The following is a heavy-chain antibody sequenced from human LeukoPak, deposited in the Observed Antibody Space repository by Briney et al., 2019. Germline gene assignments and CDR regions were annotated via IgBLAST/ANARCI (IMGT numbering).Heavy chain of an antibody. J-gene: IGHJ4*02. CDR1: GFTFSGYG. CDR3: VRGSYGAYDY. Sequence: GGSLRLSCAASGFTFSGYGMNWVRQAPGKGLEWVSSISSDSSYIYYADAVHGRFTVSRDNAKYSLYLQMNSLRAEDTAVYYCVRGSYGAYDYWGQGSLVTVSS. V-gene: IGHV3-21*01. CDR2: ISSDSSYI. D-gene: IGHD4-17*01.